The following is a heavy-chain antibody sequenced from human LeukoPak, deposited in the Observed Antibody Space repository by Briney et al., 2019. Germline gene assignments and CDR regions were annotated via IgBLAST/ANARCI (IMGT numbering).Heavy chain of an antibody. CDR2: IYTSGST. J-gene: IGHJ6*02. V-gene: IGHV4-4*07. CDR1: GGSISSYY. D-gene: IGHD2-15*01. Sequence: SETLSLTCTVSGGSISSYYWSWIRQPAGKGLGWIGRIYTSGSTNYNPSLKSRVTVSVDTSKNQFSLKLSSVTAADTAVYYCARGYSYDNYYGMDVWGQGTTVTVSS. CDR3: ARGYSYDNYYGMDV.